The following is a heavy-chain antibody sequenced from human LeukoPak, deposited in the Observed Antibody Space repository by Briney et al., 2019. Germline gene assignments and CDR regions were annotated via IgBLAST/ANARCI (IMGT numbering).Heavy chain of an antibody. D-gene: IGHD3-10*01. Sequence: GGSLRLSCAASGFTVSSSYMSWVRQAPGKGLEWVSVIYSGGFTYYADSVKGRFTISRDNAKNSLYLQMNSLRAEDTAVYYCARYSYYGSGTRAFDIWGQGTMVTISS. CDR2: IYSGGFT. CDR3: ARYSYYGSGTRAFDI. V-gene: IGHV3-53*01. J-gene: IGHJ3*02. CDR1: GFTVSSSY.